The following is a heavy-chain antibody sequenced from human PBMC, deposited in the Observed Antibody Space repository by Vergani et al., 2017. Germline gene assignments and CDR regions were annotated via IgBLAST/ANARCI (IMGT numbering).Heavy chain of an antibody. V-gene: IGHV1-8*01. J-gene: IGHJ4*02. CDR2: MNPNSGNT. Sequence: QVQLVQSGAEVKKPGASVKVSCKASGYTFTSYDINWVRQATGQGLEWMGWMNPNSGNTGYAQKFQGRVAMTRNTSISTAYMELSSLRSEDTAVYYCAIPSDSGSYWGLDYWGQGTLVTVSS. CDR3: AIPSDSGSYWGLDY. D-gene: IGHD1-26*01. CDR1: GYTFTSYD.